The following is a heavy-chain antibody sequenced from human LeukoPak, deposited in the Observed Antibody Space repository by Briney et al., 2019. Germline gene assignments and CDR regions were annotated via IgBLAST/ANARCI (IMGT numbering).Heavy chain of an antibody. V-gene: IGHV5-51*01. CDR3: VRHEGSISGWPFDY. CDR2: MYLGDSET. Sequence: GESLKISCKGSGFPFTKYWIGWVRQMPGKGLEWMGIMYLGDSETRYSPSFQGQVTISADKSISTVFLQWSSLKASDTAMYYCVRHEGSISGWPFDYWGQGTLVTVSS. D-gene: IGHD6-19*01. CDR1: GFPFTKYW. J-gene: IGHJ4*02.